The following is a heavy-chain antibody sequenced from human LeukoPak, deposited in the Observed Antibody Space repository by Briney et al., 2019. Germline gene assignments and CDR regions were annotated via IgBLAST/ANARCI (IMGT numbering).Heavy chain of an antibody. J-gene: IGHJ6*03. D-gene: IGHD6-13*01. Sequence: PSETLSLTCTVSGDSITSYYWTWIRQSPEKGLEWIGYIYNYGSTKYEPSLKSRVTISVDTSKNQFSLKLSSVTAADTAVYYCARDLGIAAAGTGELYYYYYMDVWGKGTTVTVSS. CDR1: GDSITSYY. CDR3: ARDLGIAAAGTGELYYYYYMDV. CDR2: IYNYGST. V-gene: IGHV4-4*08.